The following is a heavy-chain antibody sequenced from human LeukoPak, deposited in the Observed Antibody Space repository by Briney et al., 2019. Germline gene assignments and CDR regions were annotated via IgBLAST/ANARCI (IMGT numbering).Heavy chain of an antibody. CDR1: GYTFTSHA. J-gene: IGHJ6*02. Sequence: ASVKVSCKASGYTFTSHAMNWVRQAPGQGLEWMGWINTNTGNPTYAQGFTGRFVFSLDTSVSTAYLQISSLKAEDTAVYYCARENGRGVIRYYGMDVWGQGTTVTVSS. CDR2: INTNTGNP. CDR3: ARENGRGVIRYYGMDV. V-gene: IGHV7-4-1*02. D-gene: IGHD3-10*01.